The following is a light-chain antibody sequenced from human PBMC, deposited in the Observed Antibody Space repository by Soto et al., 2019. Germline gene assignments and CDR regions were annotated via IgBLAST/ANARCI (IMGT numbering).Light chain of an antibody. CDR1: QSVRSSY. Sequence: ILLTQSPGALSLDRLGRATLSVRASQSVRSSYLAWYQQKPGQAPRLLIYGASTRATGIPARFSGSGSGTEFTLTISSLQSEDFALYYCHQYTSWPPGTFGQGTKVDI. J-gene: IGKJ2*01. CDR3: HQYTSWPPGT. V-gene: IGKV3-15*01. CDR2: GAS.